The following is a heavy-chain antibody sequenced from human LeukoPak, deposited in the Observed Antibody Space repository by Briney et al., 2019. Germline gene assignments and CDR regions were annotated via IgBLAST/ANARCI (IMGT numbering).Heavy chain of an antibody. Sequence: ASVKVSCKASGYTFTSYYMHRVRQAPGQGLEWMGIINPSGGSTSYAQKFQGRVTMTRDTSTSTVYMELSSLRSEDTAVYYCARDWARRDYYDSSGSPSDYWGQGTLVTVSS. CDR2: INPSGGST. CDR1: GYTFTSYY. CDR3: ARDWARRDYYDSSGSPSDY. V-gene: IGHV1-46*01. D-gene: IGHD3-22*01. J-gene: IGHJ4*02.